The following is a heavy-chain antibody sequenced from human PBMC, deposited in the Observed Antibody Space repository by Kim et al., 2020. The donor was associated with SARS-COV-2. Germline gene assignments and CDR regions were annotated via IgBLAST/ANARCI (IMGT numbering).Heavy chain of an antibody. J-gene: IGHJ5*02. CDR3: TRARAITGLDP. Sequence: ASVKVSCKASGYTFTDHYVHWVRQAPGQGLEWMGWINPDSGATYYEHKFQGRVTVTGDRSITTIYMDLSSLRSDDTAVYYCTRARAITGLDPWGQGT. V-gene: IGHV1-2*02. CDR2: INPDSGAT. CDR1: GYTFTDHY.